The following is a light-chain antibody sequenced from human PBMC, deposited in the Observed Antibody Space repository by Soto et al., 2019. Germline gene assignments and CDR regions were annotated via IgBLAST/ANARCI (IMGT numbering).Light chain of an antibody. J-gene: IGLJ2*01. CDR3: SSYGGSNNVV. V-gene: IGLV2-14*02. CDR1: SSDVGSYNL. Sequence: QSALTQPASVSGSPGQSITISCTGTSSDVGSYNLVSWYQQHPGKAPKLMIYEGSKRPSGVPDRFSGSKSGNTASLTVSGLQAEDEADYYCSSYGGSNNVVFGGGTKLTVL. CDR2: EGS.